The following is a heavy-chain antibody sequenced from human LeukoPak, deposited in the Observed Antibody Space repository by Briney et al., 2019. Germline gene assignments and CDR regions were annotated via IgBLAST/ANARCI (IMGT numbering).Heavy chain of an antibody. J-gene: IGHJ4*02. CDR2: ISSRSSYI. CDR1: GFTFSSYS. CDR3: VPYYYDGSGLPGGY. V-gene: IGHV3-21*01. Sequence: GGSLRLSCVASGFTFSSYSMNWVRQAPGKGLEWVSSISSRSSYIYHADSVRGRFTISRDNAKNSLYLQMNSLRAEDTAVYYCVPYYYDGSGLPGGYWGQGTLVTVSS. D-gene: IGHD3-22*01.